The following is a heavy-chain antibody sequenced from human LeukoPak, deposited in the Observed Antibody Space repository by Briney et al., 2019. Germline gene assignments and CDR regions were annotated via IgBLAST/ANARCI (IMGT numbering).Heavy chain of an antibody. J-gene: IGHJ4*02. D-gene: IGHD3-22*01. Sequence: ASVKVSCKASGYTFTSYGISWVRQAPGQGLEWMGWISAYNGNTNYAQKLQGRVTMTTDTSTSTAYMEPRSLRSDDTAVYYCARDYDSSGYYGGEGDYWGQGTLVTASS. CDR2: ISAYNGNT. CDR1: GYTFTSYG. V-gene: IGHV1-18*01. CDR3: ARDYDSSGYYGGEGDY.